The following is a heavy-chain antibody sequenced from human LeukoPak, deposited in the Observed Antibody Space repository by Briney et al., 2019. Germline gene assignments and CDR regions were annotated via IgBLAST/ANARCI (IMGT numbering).Heavy chain of an antibody. CDR3: ARERWVVPAAILGYYYYYMDV. V-gene: IGHV3-7*01. Sequence: GGSLRLSCAASGFTFSSYWMSWVRQAPGKGLEWVANIKQDGSEKYYVDSVKGRFTISRDNAKNSLYLQMNSLRAEDTAVYYCARERWVVPAAILGYYYYYMDVWGKGTTVTVSS. J-gene: IGHJ6*03. D-gene: IGHD2-2*02. CDR1: GFTFSSYW. CDR2: IKQDGSEK.